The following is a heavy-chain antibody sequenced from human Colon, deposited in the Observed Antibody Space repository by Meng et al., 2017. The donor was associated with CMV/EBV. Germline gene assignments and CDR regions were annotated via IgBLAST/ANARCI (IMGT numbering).Heavy chain of an antibody. CDR1: GFTFDDYP. D-gene: IGHD2-2*01. V-gene: IGHV3-9*01. CDR3: ARAVYFPLYHFNS. J-gene: IGHJ4*02. Sequence: GGSLRLSCEASGFTFDDYPMHWVRQAPGKGPEWVAGISWNSGAIGYADSVKGRFTISRDNAKNSLYLQMNSLRAEDTAVYYCARAVYFPLYHFNSWGQGTLVTVSS. CDR2: ISWNSGAI.